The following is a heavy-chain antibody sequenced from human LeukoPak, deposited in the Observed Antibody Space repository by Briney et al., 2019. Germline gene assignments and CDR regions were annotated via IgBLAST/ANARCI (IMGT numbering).Heavy chain of an antibody. Sequence: SQTLSLTCTVSGGSISSGDYYWSWIRQPPGKGLEWIGYIYYRGSTYYNPSLKSRVTISVDTSKNQFSLKLSSVTAADTAVYYCARGFCSGGSCYSLHYYYGMDVWGKGTTVTVSS. CDR1: GGSISSGDYY. V-gene: IGHV4-30-4*01. CDR3: ARGFCSGGSCYSLHYYYGMDV. D-gene: IGHD2-15*01. J-gene: IGHJ6*04. CDR2: IYYRGST.